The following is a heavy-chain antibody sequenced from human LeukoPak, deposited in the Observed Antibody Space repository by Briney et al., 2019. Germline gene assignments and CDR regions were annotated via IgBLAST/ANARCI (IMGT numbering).Heavy chain of an antibody. Sequence: ASVTVSCKASGYTFTIYAMNWVRQAPGQGLEWMGWINTNTGNPTYAQGFTGRFVFSLDTSVSTAYLQISSLKAEDTAVYYCAREGDYDFWSGHDAFDIWGQGTMVTVSS. CDR2: INTNTGNP. J-gene: IGHJ3*02. CDR3: AREGDYDFWSGHDAFDI. D-gene: IGHD3-3*01. CDR1: GYTFTIYA. V-gene: IGHV7-4-1*02.